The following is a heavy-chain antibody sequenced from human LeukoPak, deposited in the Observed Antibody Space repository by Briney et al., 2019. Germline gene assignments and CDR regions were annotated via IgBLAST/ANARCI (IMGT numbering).Heavy chain of an antibody. J-gene: IGHJ6*02. V-gene: IGHV1-18*01. D-gene: IGHD3-22*01. Sequence: GASVKVSCKASGYTFTSYGISWVRQAPGQGLEWMGWISAYNGNTNYAQKFQDRATMTRDTSTNTAYMELSGLRFDDTAVYYCARMLPQWFPNYYGMDVWGQGTTVTVSS. CDR2: ISAYNGNT. CDR3: ARMLPQWFPNYYGMDV. CDR1: GYTFTSYG.